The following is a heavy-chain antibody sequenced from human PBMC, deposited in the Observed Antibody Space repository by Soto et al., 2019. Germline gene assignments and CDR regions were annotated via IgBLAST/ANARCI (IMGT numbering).Heavy chain of an antibody. J-gene: IGHJ4*02. CDR1: GFTFSSFG. CDR2: ISYDGTKK. CDR3: ATDSVVASGATIDY. V-gene: IGHV3-30*03. Sequence: QVQLVESGGGVVQPGRSLRLSCAASGFTFSSFGLHWVRQAPGKGLECVALISYDGTKKYYADSVRGRFTISRDNSKNTLYLQMNILRAEDTAVYYCATDSVVASGATIDYWGQGTLVTVSS. D-gene: IGHD5-12*01.